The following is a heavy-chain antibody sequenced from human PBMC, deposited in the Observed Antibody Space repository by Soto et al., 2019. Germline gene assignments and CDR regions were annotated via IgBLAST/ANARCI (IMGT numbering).Heavy chain of an antibody. CDR3: ARGIEWELGGPDY. D-gene: IGHD1-26*01. V-gene: IGHV3-30-3*01. CDR1: GFTFSSYA. CDR2: ISYDGSNK. J-gene: IGHJ4*02. Sequence: QVQLVESGGGVVQPGRSLRLSCAASGFTFSSYAMHWVRQALGKGLEWVAVISYDGSNKYYADSVKGRFTISRDNSKNTLYLQMNSLRAEDTAVYYCARGIEWELGGPDYWGQGTLVTVSS.